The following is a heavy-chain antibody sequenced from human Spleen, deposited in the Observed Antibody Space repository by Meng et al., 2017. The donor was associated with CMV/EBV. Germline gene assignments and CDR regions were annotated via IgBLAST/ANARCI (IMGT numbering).Heavy chain of an antibody. CDR3: AKLYYYDSSGFHGMDV. J-gene: IGHJ6*02. CDR1: GFTFSSYA. CDR2: IYSGGSST. Sequence: LSLTCAASGFTFSSYAMSWVRQAPGKGLEWVSVIYSGGSSTYYADSVKGRFTISRDNSKNTLYLQMNSLRAEGTAVYYCAKLYYYDSSGFHGMDVWGQGTTVTVSS. D-gene: IGHD3-22*01. V-gene: IGHV3-23*03.